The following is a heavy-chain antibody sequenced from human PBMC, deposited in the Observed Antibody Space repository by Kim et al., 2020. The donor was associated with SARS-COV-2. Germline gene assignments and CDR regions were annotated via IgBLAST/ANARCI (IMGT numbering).Heavy chain of an antibody. Sequence: GGSLRLSCAASGFTFSSYSMNWVRQAPGKGLEWVSSISSSSSYIYYADSVKGRFTISRDNAKNSLYLQMNSLRAEDTAVYYCARSAETAAGDWFDPWGQGTLVTVSS. CDR1: GFTFSSYS. CDR3: ARSAETAAGDWFDP. J-gene: IGHJ5*02. V-gene: IGHV3-21*04. CDR2: ISSSSSYI. D-gene: IGHD6-13*01.